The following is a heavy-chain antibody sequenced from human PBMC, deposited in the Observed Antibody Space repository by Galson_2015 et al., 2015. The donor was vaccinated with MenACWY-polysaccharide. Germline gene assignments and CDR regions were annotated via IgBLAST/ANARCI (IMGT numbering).Heavy chain of an antibody. CDR1: GFTLSTYW. Sequence: LRLSCAASGFTLSTYWLHWVRQAPGKGLVWVSRIKSDGSSTSYADSVKGRFTISRDNAKNTLYLQMNGLRAEDTAVYYCARGYSGYDWGQGTLVTVSS. CDR2: IKSDGSST. J-gene: IGHJ4*02. V-gene: IGHV3-74*01. D-gene: IGHD5-12*01. CDR3: ARGYSGYD.